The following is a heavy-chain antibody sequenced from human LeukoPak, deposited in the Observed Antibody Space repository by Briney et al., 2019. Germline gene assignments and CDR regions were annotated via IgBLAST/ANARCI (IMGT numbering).Heavy chain of an antibody. J-gene: IGHJ4*02. Sequence: GGSLGLSCAASGFTFSSYWMSWVRQAPGKGLEWVANIKQDGSEKYYVDSVKGRFTISRDNAKNSLYLQMNSLRAEDTAVYYCARYKLSYGSGSAFDYWGQGTLVTVSS. D-gene: IGHD3-10*01. CDR2: IKQDGSEK. CDR1: GFTFSSYW. V-gene: IGHV3-7*01. CDR3: ARYKLSYGSGSAFDY.